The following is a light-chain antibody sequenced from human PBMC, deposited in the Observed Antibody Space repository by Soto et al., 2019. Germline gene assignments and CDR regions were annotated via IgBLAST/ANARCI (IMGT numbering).Light chain of an antibody. Sequence: QSASLSGSPGQSITLSCTGTSCDVGSYNLVSWYQHHPGKAPKLMIYEGSERPSGVSNRFSGSKSGNTASLTISGLQAEDEGDYYCCSYSSSHTLVFGGGTKLTVL. V-gene: IGLV2-23*01. CDR1: SCDVGSYNL. CDR2: EGS. J-gene: IGLJ2*01. CDR3: CSYSSSHTLV.